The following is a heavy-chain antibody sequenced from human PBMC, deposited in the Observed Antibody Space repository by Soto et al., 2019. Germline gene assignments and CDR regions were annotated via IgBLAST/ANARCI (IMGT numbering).Heavy chain of an antibody. D-gene: IGHD6-13*01. Sequence: ASVKVSCKASGGTFSSYAISWVRQAPGQGLEWMGGIIPIFGTANYAQKFQGRVTITADESTSTAYMELSSLRSEDTAVYYCARSQQPVDPDYYYYYYGMDVWGQGTTVTVSS. CDR3: ARSQQPVDPDYYYYYYGMDV. CDR1: GGTFSSYA. J-gene: IGHJ6*02. CDR2: IIPIFGTA. V-gene: IGHV1-69*13.